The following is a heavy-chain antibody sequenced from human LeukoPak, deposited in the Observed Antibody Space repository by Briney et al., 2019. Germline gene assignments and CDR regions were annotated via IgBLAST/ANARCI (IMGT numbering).Heavy chain of an antibody. D-gene: IGHD3-3*01. CDR1: GGSISNSY. V-gene: IGHV4-4*07. J-gene: IGHJ6*03. Sequence: SETLSLTCTVSGGSISNSYWSWIRQPAGKGLEWIGRIYTSGSTNYNPSLKSRVTISVDTSKNQFSLKLSSVTAADTAVYYCATILEWSPRYMDVWGKGTTVTVSS. CDR2: IYTSGST. CDR3: ATILEWSPRYMDV.